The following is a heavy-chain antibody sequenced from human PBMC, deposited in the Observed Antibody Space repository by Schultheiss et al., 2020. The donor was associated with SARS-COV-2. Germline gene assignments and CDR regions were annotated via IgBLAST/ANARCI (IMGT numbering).Heavy chain of an antibody. J-gene: IGHJ3*02. CDR1: GFSLSTSGMC. D-gene: IGHD2-2*01. CDR2: IDWDDDK. Sequence: SGPTLVKPTPTLTLTCTFSGFSLSTSGMCVSWIRQPPGKALEWLALIDWDDDKYYSTSLKTRLTISKDTSKNQVVLTMTNMDPVDTATYYCARIRYCSSTSWRAFDIWGQGTMVTVSS. V-gene: IGHV2-70*01. CDR3: ARIRYCSSTSWRAFDI.